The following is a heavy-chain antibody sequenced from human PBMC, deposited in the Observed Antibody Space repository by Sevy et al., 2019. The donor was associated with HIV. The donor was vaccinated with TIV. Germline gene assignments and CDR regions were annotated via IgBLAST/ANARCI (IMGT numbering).Heavy chain of an antibody. Sequence: SQTLSLTCAISGDSVSGHSAAWNWIRQSPSRGLEWLGRTYYRSKWYTDFAVSVKSRITINPDTSKNQFSLHLNSVTPEDTAMYYCAGGGSAVTGTTFVLAFDIWGQGTMVTVSS. CDR3: AGGGSAVTGTTFVLAFDI. D-gene: IGHD1-20*01. V-gene: IGHV6-1*01. CDR2: TYYRSKWYT. J-gene: IGHJ3*02. CDR1: GDSVSGHSAA.